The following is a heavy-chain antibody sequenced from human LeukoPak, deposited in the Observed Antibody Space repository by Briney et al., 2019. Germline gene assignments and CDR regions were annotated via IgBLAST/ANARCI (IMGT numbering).Heavy chain of an antibody. CDR2: IYYSGST. Sequence: SETLSLTCTVSGGSISSYYWSWIRQPPGKGLEWIGYIYYSGSTNYNPSLKSRVTISVDTSKNQFSLKLGSVTAADTAVYYCARDNWNYGSSMDVWGQGTTVTVSS. CDR1: GGSISSYY. D-gene: IGHD1-7*01. CDR3: ARDNWNYGSSMDV. J-gene: IGHJ6*02. V-gene: IGHV4-59*01.